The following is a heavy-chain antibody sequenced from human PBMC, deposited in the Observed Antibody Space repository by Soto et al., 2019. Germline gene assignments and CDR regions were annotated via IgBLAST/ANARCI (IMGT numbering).Heavy chain of an antibody. Sequence: GSLRLSGAASGLSLSRVSMNWVRQVPGKGLEWVESISSASSETWYADSVKGRLIISRDNEQNSLFLQMNTLRPEDSAIYYCARVAYWGPGTQVTVSS. V-gene: IGHV3-21*01. CDR1: GLSLSRVS. J-gene: IGHJ4*02. CDR2: ISSASSET. CDR3: ARVAY.